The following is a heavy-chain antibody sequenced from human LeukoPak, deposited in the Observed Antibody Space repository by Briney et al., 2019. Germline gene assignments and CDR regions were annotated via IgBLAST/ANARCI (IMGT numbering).Heavy chain of an antibody. V-gene: IGHV4-4*07. CDR1: SGSISGYI. CDR2: IYTSGST. Sequence: RPSETLSLTCTVSSGSISGYIWSWIRQPPGKGLEWIGRIYTSGSTNYNPSLKSRVTMSVDTSKNQFSLKLSSVTAADTAVYYCARDASPRITILPNWFDPWGQGTLVTVSS. D-gene: IGHD3-3*01. J-gene: IGHJ5*02. CDR3: ARDASPRITILPNWFDP.